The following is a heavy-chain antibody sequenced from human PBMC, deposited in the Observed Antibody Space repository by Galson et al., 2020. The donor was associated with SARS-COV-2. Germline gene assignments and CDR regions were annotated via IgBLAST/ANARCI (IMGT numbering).Heavy chain of an antibody. D-gene: IGHD3-10*01. CDR2: ISPNSGGT. CDR3: ARGPDYYGLYYYYMDV. V-gene: IGHV1-2*02. Sequence: ASVKVSCKASGYIFTGYYMHWVRQAPGQGLKWMGWISPNSGGTNYAQKFQGRVTMTRDTSINTAYMELSRLRSDDTAVYYCARGPDYYGLYYYYMDVWGKGTTVTVSS. CDR1: GYIFTGYY. J-gene: IGHJ6*03.